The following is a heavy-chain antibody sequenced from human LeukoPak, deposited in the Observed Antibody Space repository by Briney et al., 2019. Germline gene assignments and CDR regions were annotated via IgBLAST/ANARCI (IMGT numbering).Heavy chain of an antibody. J-gene: IGHJ5*02. CDR1: GFTFSSYS. CDR2: ISSSSSYI. CDR3: AKEKVLGTVGTVGFDP. Sequence: PGGSLRLSCAASGFTFSSYSMNWVRQAPGKGLEWVSSISSSSSYIYYADSVKGRFTISRDNSKNTLYLQINSLRAEDTAVYYCAKEKVLGTVGTVGFDPWGQGTLVTVSS. V-gene: IGHV3-21*04. D-gene: IGHD6-13*01.